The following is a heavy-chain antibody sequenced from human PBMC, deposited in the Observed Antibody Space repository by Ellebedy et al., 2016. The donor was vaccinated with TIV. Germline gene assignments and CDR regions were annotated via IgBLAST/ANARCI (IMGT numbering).Heavy chain of an antibody. V-gene: IGHV4-31*03. Sequence: SETLSLTCTVSGDSIDTGGCYWTWLRQHPGKGLEWIGYVNYGGSTSYNPSLKSRIPMSVDISKSQFSLRLTSVTAADTAIYFCVRDLAVADWNGNWFDTWGQGLLVTVSS. J-gene: IGHJ5*02. CDR3: VRDLAVADWNGNWFDT. CDR1: GDSIDTGGCY. CDR2: VNYGGST. D-gene: IGHD6-19*01.